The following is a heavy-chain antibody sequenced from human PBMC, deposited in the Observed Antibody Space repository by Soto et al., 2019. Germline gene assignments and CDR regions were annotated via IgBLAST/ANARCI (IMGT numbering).Heavy chain of an antibody. V-gene: IGHV3-48*02. Sequence: PGGSLRLSCAASGFTFSSYSMNWVRQAPGKGLEWVSYISSSSSTIYYADSVKGRFTISRDNAKNSLYLQMNSLRDEDTAVYYCARDGFRGYETYYFDYWGQGTLVTVS. D-gene: IGHD5-12*01. CDR3: ARDGFRGYETYYFDY. CDR1: GFTFSSYS. CDR2: ISSSSSTI. J-gene: IGHJ4*02.